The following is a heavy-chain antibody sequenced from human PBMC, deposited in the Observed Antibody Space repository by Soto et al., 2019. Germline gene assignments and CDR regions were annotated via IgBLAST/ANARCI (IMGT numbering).Heavy chain of an antibody. CDR1: GGSISSYY. CDR2: IYYSGST. D-gene: IGHD3-3*01. CDR3: ARMEWLLGKWFDP. Sequence: PSETLSLTCTVSGGSISSYYWSWIRQPPGKGLEWIGYIYYSGSTNYNPSLKSRVTISVDTSKNQFSLKLSSVTAADTAVYYCARMEWLLGKWFDPWGQGTLVTVSS. J-gene: IGHJ5*02. V-gene: IGHV4-59*01.